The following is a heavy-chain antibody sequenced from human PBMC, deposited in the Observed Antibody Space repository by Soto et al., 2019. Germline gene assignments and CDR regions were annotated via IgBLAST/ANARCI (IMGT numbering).Heavy chain of an antibody. CDR2: IIGSGYTA. V-gene: IGHV3-23*01. J-gene: IGHJ4*02. D-gene: IGHD3-9*01. CDR1: GFTFSSYT. CDR3: AKSVL. Sequence: PGGSLRLSCEASGFTFSSYTMSWVRQAPGEGLEWVSAIIGSGYTAYYADSVKGRFTISRDNSKNTLYLQMNSLRAEDAALYYCAKSVLRGQGTRVTVSS.